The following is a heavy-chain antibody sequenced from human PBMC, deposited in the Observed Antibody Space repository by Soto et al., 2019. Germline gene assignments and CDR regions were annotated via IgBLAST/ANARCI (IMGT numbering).Heavy chain of an antibody. CDR2: ISGSGGST. CDR3: AKDYGSGSSDAFDI. D-gene: IGHD3-10*01. CDR1: GFTFSSYA. J-gene: IGHJ3*02. V-gene: IGHV3-23*01. Sequence: GGSPRLSSAASGFTFSSYAISWVRQAPGKGLEWVSAISGSGGSTYYADSVKGRFTISRDNSKNTLYLQMNSLRAEDTAVYYCAKDYGSGSSDAFDIWGQGTMVTVSS.